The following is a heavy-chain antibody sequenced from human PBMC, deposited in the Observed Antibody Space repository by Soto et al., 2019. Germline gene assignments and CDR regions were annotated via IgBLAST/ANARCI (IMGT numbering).Heavy chain of an antibody. CDR2: LTDDGKEK. D-gene: IGHD3-16*01. CDR3: AKVPLALKYYYGLDV. CDR1: GFTFSKYG. V-gene: IGHV3-30*18. Sequence: QVHLVESGGGVVQPGTSLRLSCVASGFTFSKYGMHWVRQAPGKGLEWVAILTDDGKEKYYADSVKGRFIISRDNSNNTLFLQMNTLRAEDTAVYYCAKVPLALKYYYGLDVWGQGTTVSVSS. J-gene: IGHJ6*02.